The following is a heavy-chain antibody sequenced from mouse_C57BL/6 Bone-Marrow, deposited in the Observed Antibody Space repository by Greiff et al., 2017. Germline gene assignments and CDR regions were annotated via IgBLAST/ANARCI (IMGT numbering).Heavy chain of an antibody. D-gene: IGHD2-14*01. CDR2: INPGSGGT. J-gene: IGHJ2*01. Sequence: QVQLQQSGAELVRPGTSVKVSCKASGYAFTNYLIEWVKQRPGQGLEWIGVINPGSGGTNYNEKFKGKATLTADKSSSTAYMQLSSLTSEDSAVYFCARDYRGYLDYWGQGTTLTVSS. V-gene: IGHV1-54*01. CDR3: ARDYRGYLDY. CDR1: GYAFTNYL.